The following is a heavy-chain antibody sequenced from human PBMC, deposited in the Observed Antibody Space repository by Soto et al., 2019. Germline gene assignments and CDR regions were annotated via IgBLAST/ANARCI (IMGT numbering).Heavy chain of an antibody. J-gene: IGHJ6*02. CDR2: TYYRSKWYN. D-gene: IGHD2-21*02. Sequence: PSQTLSLTCAISGDSVSSNSAAWNWIRQSPSRGLEWLGRTYYRSKWYNDYAVSVKSRITINPDTSKNQFSLHLNSVTPEDTAVYYCARSTAPLNYYGMDVWGQGTSVTVSS. CDR3: ARSTAPLNYYGMDV. V-gene: IGHV6-1*01. CDR1: GDSVSSNSAA.